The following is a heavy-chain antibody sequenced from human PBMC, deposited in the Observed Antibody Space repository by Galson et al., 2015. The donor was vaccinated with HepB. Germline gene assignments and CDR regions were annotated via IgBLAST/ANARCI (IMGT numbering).Heavy chain of an antibody. D-gene: IGHD3-10*01. CDR3: ARDRRLVGSVRGDYYMDV. Sequence: SVKVSCKASGYTFTGYYMHWVRQAPGQGLEWMGWINPNSGGTNYAQKFQGRVTMTRDTSISTAYMELSRLRSDDTAVYYCARDRRLVGSVRGDYYMDVWGKGTTVTVSS. J-gene: IGHJ6*03. CDR1: GYTFTGYY. V-gene: IGHV1-2*02. CDR2: INPNSGGT.